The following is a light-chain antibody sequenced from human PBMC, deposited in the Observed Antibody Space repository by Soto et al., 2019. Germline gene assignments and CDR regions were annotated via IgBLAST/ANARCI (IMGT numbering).Light chain of an antibody. CDR3: AAWDASLGGFYV. CDR1: RSSIGSNT. CDR2: SNN. V-gene: IGLV1-44*01. Sequence: QPVLTQPPSASGTPGQRVTISCSGSRSSIGSNTVNWYQHLPGSAPQLLIYSNNHRPSGVPDRFSASKAGASASLAISGLQSEDEGDYYCAAWDASLGGFYVFGSGTKLTVL. J-gene: IGLJ1*01.